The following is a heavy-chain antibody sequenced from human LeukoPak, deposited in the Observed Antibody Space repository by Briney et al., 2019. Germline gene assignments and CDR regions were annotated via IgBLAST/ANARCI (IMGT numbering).Heavy chain of an antibody. J-gene: IGHJ6*03. CDR1: GGSITSGHYY. CDR2: IYTSGST. V-gene: IGHV4-61*02. Sequence: SQTLSLTCTVSGGSITSGHYYWSWIRQPAGKGLEWIGRIYTSGSTNYNPSLKSRVTISVDTSKNQFSLKLSSVTAADTAVYYCARDGGIAAATYYYYYMDVWGKGTTVTVSS. D-gene: IGHD6-13*01. CDR3: ARDGGIAAATYYYYYMDV.